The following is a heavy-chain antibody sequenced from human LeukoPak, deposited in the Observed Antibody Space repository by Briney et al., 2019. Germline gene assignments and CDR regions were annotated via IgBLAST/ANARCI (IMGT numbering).Heavy chain of an antibody. V-gene: IGHV3-74*01. CDR2: INTDGRVT. CDR1: GFTFTMYW. Sequence: GGSLRLSYVASGFTFTMYWMHWVRQVPGKGLVWVARINTDGRVTTYADSVKGRFTVSRDNAENTLYLQMNNLRPEDTAVYYCIRETHVGLHLEYWGQGTLATVS. J-gene: IGHJ4*02. CDR3: IRETHVGLHLEY. D-gene: IGHD3-10*02.